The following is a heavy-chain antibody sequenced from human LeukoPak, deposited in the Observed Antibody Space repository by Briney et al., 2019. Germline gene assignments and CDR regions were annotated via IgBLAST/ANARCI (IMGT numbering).Heavy chain of an antibody. D-gene: IGHD5-24*01. CDR2: IYPGDSDT. CDR1: GYSFTSYW. J-gene: IGHJ4*02. Sequence: GESLKISCKGSGYSFTSYWIGWVRRMPGKGLEGMGIIYPGDSDTRYSPSFQGQVTISADKSIGTAYLQWSSLKASDTAMYYCARSRDGYIPYYFDYWGQGTLVTVSS. CDR3: ARSRDGYIPYYFDY. V-gene: IGHV5-51*01.